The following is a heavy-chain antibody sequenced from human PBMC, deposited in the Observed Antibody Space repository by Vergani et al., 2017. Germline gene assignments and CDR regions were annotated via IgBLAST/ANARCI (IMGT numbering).Heavy chain of an antibody. CDR3: ATKSXGTPGCQIGYFRE. D-gene: IGHD1-1*01. J-gene: IGHJ1*01. CDR1: GFTSSYYD. CDR2: ISYDGTQK. V-gene: IGHV3-30*03. Sequence: QVHLVESGGGVVQPGRSLILSCVVSGFTSSYYDMHWVRQAPGKGLEWVAVISYDGTQKYYADSVKGRFTISRDNSKSTLYLQMNSLRTEATAVYYCATKSXGTPGCQIGYFREWGQGTLVTVSS.